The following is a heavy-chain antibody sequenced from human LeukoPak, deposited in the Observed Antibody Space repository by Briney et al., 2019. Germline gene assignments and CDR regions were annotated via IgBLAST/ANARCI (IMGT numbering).Heavy chain of an antibody. V-gene: IGHV3-23*01. D-gene: IGHD3-10*01. CDR2: ISGSGGST. Sequence: GGSLRLSCAASGFTFSSYAMSWVRQAPGKGLEWVSAISGSGGSTYYADSVKGRFTISRDNSKNTLYLQMNSLRAEDTAAYYCAKDQVVTMVRGALYWGQGTLVTVSS. CDR1: GFTFSSYA. CDR3: AKDQVVTMVRGALY. J-gene: IGHJ4*02.